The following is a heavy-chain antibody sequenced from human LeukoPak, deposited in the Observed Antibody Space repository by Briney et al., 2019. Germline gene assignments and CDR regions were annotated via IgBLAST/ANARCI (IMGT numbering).Heavy chain of an antibody. CDR2: INPNSGGT. J-gene: IGHJ4*02. CDR1: GYTFTGYY. Sequence: ASVKVSCKASGYTFTGYYMHWVRQAPGQGLEWMGWINPNSGGTNYAQNFQGRVTMTRDTSISTAYMELSRLRSDDTAVYYSARGAIVVIPAAAHFDYWGQGTLVTVSS. CDR3: ARGAIVVIPAAAHFDY. V-gene: IGHV1-2*02. D-gene: IGHD2-2*01.